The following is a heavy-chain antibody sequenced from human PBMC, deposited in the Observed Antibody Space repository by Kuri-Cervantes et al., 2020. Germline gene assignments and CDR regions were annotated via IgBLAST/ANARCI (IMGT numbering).Heavy chain of an antibody. Sequence: KVSCKGSGYSFTSYWIGWVRQMPGKGLEWMGIIYPGDSDTRYSPSFQGQVTISADKSISTAYLQWSSLKASDTAMYYCARRGDCSGGSCYRTRWYFDLWGRGTLVTVSS. CDR3: ARRGDCSGGSCYRTRWYFDL. D-gene: IGHD2-15*01. CDR2: IYPGDSDT. V-gene: IGHV5-51*01. CDR1: GYSFTSYW. J-gene: IGHJ2*01.